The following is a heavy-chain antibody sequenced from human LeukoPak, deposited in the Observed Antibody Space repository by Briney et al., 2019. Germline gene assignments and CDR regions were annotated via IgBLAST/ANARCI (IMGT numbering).Heavy chain of an antibody. CDR1: VGFISSGSDY. J-gene: IGHJ3*02. V-gene: IGHV4-61*02. CDR2: IYTSGST. Sequence: PSESLSLTCTVSVGFISSGSDYSSWIRQPAGKGLEWIGRIYTSGSTNYNPSLKSRVTISVDTSKNQFSLKLSSVTAADTAVYQCARDKMRGGCSGGSCYEDAFDIWGQGTMVAVSS. D-gene: IGHD2-15*01. CDR3: ARDKMRGGCSGGSCYEDAFDI.